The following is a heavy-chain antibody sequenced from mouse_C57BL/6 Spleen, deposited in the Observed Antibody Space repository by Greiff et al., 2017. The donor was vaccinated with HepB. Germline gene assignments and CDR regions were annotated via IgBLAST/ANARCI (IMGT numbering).Heavy chain of an antibody. V-gene: IGHV3-6*01. D-gene: IGHD2-4*01. CDR1: GYSITSGYY. CDR2: ISYDGSN. J-gene: IGHJ4*01. Sequence: DVKLVESGPGLVKPSQSLSLTCSVTGYSITSGYYWNWIRQFPGNKLEWMGYISYDGSNNYNPSLKNRISITRDTSKNQFFLKLNSVTTKDTATYYCARATYDYEDAMDYWGQGTSVTVSS. CDR3: ARATYDYEDAMDY.